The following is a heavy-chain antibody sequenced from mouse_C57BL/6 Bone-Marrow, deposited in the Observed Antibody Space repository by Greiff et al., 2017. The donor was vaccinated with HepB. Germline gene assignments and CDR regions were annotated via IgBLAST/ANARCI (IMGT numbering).Heavy chain of an antibody. J-gene: IGHJ2*01. D-gene: IGHD2-1*01. CDR1: GFTFSSYA. Sequence: EVKLEESGEGLVKPGGSLKLSCAASGFTFSSYAMSWVRQTPEKRLEWVAYISSGGDYIYYADTVKGRFTISRDNARNTLYLQMSSLKSEDTAMYYCTRVYYGFDYWGQGTTLTVSS. V-gene: IGHV5-9-1*02. CDR2: ISSGGDYI. CDR3: TRVYYGFDY.